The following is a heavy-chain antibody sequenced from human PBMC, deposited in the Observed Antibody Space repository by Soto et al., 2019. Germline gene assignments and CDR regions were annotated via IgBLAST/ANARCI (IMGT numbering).Heavy chain of an antibody. CDR2: ISYDGSNK. J-gene: IGHJ6*03. Sequence: QVQLVESGGGVVQPGRSLRLSCAASGFTFSSYGMHWVRQAPGKGLEWVAVISYDGSNKYYADSVKGRFTISRDNSKNTLYLQMNSLRAEDTAVYYCAKDPYYDFWSGYVYYYYYMDVWGKGTTVTVSS. V-gene: IGHV3-30*18. CDR1: GFTFSSYG. CDR3: AKDPYYDFWSGYVYYYYYMDV. D-gene: IGHD3-3*01.